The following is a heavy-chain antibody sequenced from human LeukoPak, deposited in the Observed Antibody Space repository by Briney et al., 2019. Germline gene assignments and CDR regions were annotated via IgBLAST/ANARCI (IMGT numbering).Heavy chain of an antibody. J-gene: IGHJ4*02. D-gene: IGHD3-10*01. CDR3: ARRFYYGSSYYHFDF. CDR1: GGSISSYY. CDR2: IFYSGST. V-gene: IGHV4-59*12. Sequence: SETLSLTCTVSGGSISSYYWSWIRQPPGKGLEWIGYIFYSGSTNSNPSLKSRVTISIDTSKSQFSLNLSSVTATDTAVYYCARRFYYGSSYYHFDFWGQGTLVTVSS.